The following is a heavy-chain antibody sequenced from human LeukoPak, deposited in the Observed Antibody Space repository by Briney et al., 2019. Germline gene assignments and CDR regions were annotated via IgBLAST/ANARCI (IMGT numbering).Heavy chain of an antibody. V-gene: IGHV3-11*04. CDR2: ISMNGTDM. Sequence: PGGSLRLSCAASGFTFSDHAMSWVRQTPGKGPEWLSYISMNGTDMDYADSVRGRFTISRDNAKNSLYLQMNSLRAEDTAVYYCARARGSGSHDYWGQGTLVTVSS. D-gene: IGHD5-12*01. CDR3: ARARGSGSHDY. CDR1: GFTFSDHA. J-gene: IGHJ4*02.